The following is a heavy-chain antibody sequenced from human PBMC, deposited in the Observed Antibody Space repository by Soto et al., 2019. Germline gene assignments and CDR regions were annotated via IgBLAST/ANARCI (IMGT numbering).Heavy chain of an antibody. V-gene: IGHV1-2*04. CDR1: GYTFTGYY. J-gene: IGHJ6*02. CDR2: INPNSGGT. D-gene: IGHD3-22*01. Sequence: ASVKVSCKASGYTFTGYYMHWVRQAPGQGLEWMGWINPNSGGTNYAQKFQGWVTMTRDTSISTAYMELSRLRSDDTAVYYCARDRWGGRLSGYYYYYYGMDVWGQGTTVTVSS. CDR3: ARDRWGGRLSGYYYYYYGMDV.